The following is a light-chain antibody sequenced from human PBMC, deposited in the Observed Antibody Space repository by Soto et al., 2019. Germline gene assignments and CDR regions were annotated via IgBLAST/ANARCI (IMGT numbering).Light chain of an antibody. V-gene: IGKV1-9*01. CDR1: QGITNY. CDR3: QQLDSYPPT. CDR2: AAS. Sequence: IQLTQSPSSLSASVGDRVTITCRASQGITNYSAWYQQRAGRAPKLLIYAASTLHRGVPSRFSGSGSGTEFTLTISSLQPEDFATYYCQQLDSYPPTFGGGTKVEIK. J-gene: IGKJ4*01.